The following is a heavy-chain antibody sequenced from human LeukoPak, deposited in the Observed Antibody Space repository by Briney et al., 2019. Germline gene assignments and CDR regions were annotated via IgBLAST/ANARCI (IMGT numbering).Heavy chain of an antibody. CDR1: GYTFTGYY. CDR3: ATHINWNYAGILDY. D-gene: IGHD1-7*01. CDR2: INPNSGDT. V-gene: IGHV1-2*06. J-gene: IGHJ4*02. Sequence: ASVKVSFKASGYTFTGYYMHWLRQAPGQGLEWMGRINPNSGDTKFAQKFQGRVTMSRDTSLSTAYMELSRLTSDDTAVYFCATHINWNYAGILDYWGQGALVTVSS.